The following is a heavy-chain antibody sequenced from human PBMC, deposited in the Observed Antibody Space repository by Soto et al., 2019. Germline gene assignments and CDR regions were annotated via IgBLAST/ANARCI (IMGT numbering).Heavy chain of an antibody. CDR1: GYIFSNYG. J-gene: IGHJ4*02. CDR2: VSPENRNA. CDR3: EVTTGY. Sequence: ASVKVSCKASGYIFSNYGVNWVRQAPGQGLEYMGWVSPENRNAGYAPQFRGRVSMTADTSINTVYLELTTLTYEDTAVYYCEVTTGYWGQGTMVTVSS. D-gene: IGHD4-17*01. V-gene: IGHV1-8*02.